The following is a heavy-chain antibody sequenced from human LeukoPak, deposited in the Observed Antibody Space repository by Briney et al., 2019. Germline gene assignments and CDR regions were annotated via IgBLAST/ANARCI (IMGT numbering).Heavy chain of an antibody. CDR2: INHSGST. CDR3: ARGAPYSGSGSYYDY. V-gene: IGHV4-34*01. D-gene: IGHD3-10*01. J-gene: IGHJ4*02. CDR1: GWSFSGYY. Sequence: PSETLSLTCAVYGWSFSGYYWSWIRQPPGKGLEWVGEINHSGSTNYNPYPKSRVTISVDTSKNQFSLKVNSVTAADTAVYYCARGAPYSGSGSYYDYWGQGTLVTVSS.